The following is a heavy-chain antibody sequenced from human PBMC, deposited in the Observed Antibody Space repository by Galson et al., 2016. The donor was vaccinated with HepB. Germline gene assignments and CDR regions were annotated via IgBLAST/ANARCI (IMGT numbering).Heavy chain of an antibody. D-gene: IGHD6-19*01. V-gene: IGHV3-30*04. J-gene: IGHJ4*02. CDR2: IRYDGSNI. Sequence: SLRLSCATPGFTFSRFAMHWVRQAPGKGLEWVALIRYDGSNIFGDSVKGRFTISRDNSKNTLYLQLNSLRAEDTAVYYCAREDPNIAVAALDYWGQGTLVTVSS. CDR1: GFTFSRFA. CDR3: AREDPNIAVAALDY.